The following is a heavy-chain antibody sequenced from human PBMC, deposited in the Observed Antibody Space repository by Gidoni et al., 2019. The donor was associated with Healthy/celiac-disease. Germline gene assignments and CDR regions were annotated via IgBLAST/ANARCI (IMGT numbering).Heavy chain of an antibody. Sequence: QVQLQQWGAGLLKPSETLSLTCAVYGGSFSGYYWSWIRRPPGQGLEWSGEINHSGSTNYNPSLKSRVTISVDTSKNQFSLKLSSVTAADTAVYYCARGRYDILTGRLSDYYYYYYMDVWGKGTTVTVSS. J-gene: IGHJ6*03. CDR2: INHSGST. CDR3: ARGRYDILTGRLSDYYYYYYMDV. D-gene: IGHD3-9*01. V-gene: IGHV4-34*01. CDR1: GGSFSGYY.